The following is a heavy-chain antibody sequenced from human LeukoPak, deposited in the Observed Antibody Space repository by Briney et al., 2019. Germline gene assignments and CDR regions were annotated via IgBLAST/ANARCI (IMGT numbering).Heavy chain of an antibody. CDR1: GFIFSDYW. J-gene: IGHJ4*02. D-gene: IGHD3-10*01. V-gene: IGHV3-7*01. CDR2: IKEDGSEK. CDR3: VRDKPAYYGSGSHFDY. Sequence: PGGSLRLSCRASGFIFSDYWMSWVRQAPGKGLEWVAQIKEDGSEKYYIDSVKGRFIISRDNAKTLMYLQMDSLRPEDTAVYYCVRDKPAYYGSGSHFDYWGQGALVTVSS.